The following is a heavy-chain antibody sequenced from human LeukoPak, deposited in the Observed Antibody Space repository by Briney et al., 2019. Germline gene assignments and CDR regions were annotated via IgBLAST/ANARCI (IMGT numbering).Heavy chain of an antibody. CDR3: ARGAYYDILTGYYSLPYNFDY. Sequence: PGRSLRLSCAASGFTFSTYAIHWVRQAPGKGLEWVAVISYDGSNKYYADSVKGRFTISRDNSKNTLYLQMNSLRAEDTAVYYCARGAYYDILTGYYSLPYNFDYWGQGTLVTVSS. V-gene: IGHV3-30-3*01. CDR1: GFTFSTYA. CDR2: ISYDGSNK. D-gene: IGHD3-9*01. J-gene: IGHJ4*02.